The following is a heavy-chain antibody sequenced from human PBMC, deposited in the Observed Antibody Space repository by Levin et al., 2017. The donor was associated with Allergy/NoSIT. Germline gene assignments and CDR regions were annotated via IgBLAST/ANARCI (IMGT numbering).Heavy chain of an antibody. CDR2: ISYDGSNK. D-gene: IGHD6-13*01. CDR1: GFTFSSYA. J-gene: IGHJ5*02. CDR3: ARALRQQLVESWFDP. Sequence: GGSLRLSCAASGFTFSSYAMHWVRQAPGKGLEWVAVISYDGSNKYYADSVKGRFTISRDNSKNTLYLQMNSLRAEDTAVYYCARALRQQLVESWFDPWGQGTLVTVSS. V-gene: IGHV3-30-3*01.